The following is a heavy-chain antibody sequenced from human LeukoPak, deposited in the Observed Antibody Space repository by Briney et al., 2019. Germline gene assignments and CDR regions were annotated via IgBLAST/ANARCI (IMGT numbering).Heavy chain of an antibody. V-gene: IGHV4-4*07. CDR2: IYTRGST. D-gene: IGHD3-3*01. Sequence: SETLSLTCTVSGGSINNYYWSWIRQPAGKGLEWIGRIYTRGSTNYNPSLKSRVTMSVDTSKNQFSLKLSSVTAADTAVYYCARDAPLSRYYDFWSGYFQASGDDAFDIWGQGTMVTVSS. CDR1: GGSINNYY. J-gene: IGHJ3*02. CDR3: ARDAPLSRYYDFWSGYFQASGDDAFDI.